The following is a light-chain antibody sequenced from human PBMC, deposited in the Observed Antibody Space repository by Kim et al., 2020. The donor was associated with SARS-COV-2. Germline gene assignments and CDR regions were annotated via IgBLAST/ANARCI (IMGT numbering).Light chain of an antibody. Sequence: SVPQGERATPTCRARQSVSSDLVWYQQKPGQAPRRLSYGASTRATGVPARFSGSGSGTEFTLTISSLQSEDFAVYYCQQYNNFRTFGQGTKVDIK. CDR1: QSVSSD. V-gene: IGKV3-15*01. CDR2: GAS. CDR3: QQYNNFRT. J-gene: IGKJ1*01.